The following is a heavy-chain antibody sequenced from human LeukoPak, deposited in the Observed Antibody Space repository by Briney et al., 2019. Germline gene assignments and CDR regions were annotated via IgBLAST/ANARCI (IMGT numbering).Heavy chain of an antibody. CDR3: ARDQEHCSGTSCYPYWYDS. CDR1: GASITSYH. V-gene: IGHV4-4*07. D-gene: IGHD2-2*01. Sequence: PSQTLSLTCTVSGASITSYHWSWIRQPAGKGLEWIGRMFYSGNTDYNPSLKSRLTMSIDTSKNQFSLKLSSVTAAHTAVYFCARDQEHCSGTSCYPYWYDSWGQGTLVTVSS. J-gene: IGHJ5*01. CDR2: MFYSGNT.